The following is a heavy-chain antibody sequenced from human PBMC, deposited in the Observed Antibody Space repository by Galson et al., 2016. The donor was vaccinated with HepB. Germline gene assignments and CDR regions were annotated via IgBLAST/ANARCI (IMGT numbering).Heavy chain of an antibody. J-gene: IGHJ4*02. V-gene: IGHV3-48*03. D-gene: IGHD3-9*01. CDR3: ASYPGYFPGN. Sequence: SLRLSCAASGFTFSSYEMNWVRQAPGKGLEWVSYISSSGNTIYYADSVKGRFTISRANAKNSRYLQMNSLRAEDTAVYYCASYPGYFPGNWGQGTLVTVSS. CDR2: ISSSGNTI. CDR1: GFTFSSYE.